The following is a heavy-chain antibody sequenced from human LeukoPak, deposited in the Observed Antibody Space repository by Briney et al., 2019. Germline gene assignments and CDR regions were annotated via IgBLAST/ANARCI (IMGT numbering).Heavy chain of an antibody. V-gene: IGHV1-18*01. J-gene: IGHJ4*02. CDR3: ARVGAYCSGGSCYLDY. CDR1: GYTFTSYG. D-gene: IGHD2-15*01. Sequence: ASVKVSCKASGYTFTSYGISWVRQAPGQGLEWMGWISAYNGNTNNAQKLQGRVTMTTDTTTRTAYMELRCLRSDDTAVYYCARVGAYCSGGSCYLDYWGQGTLVTVSS. CDR2: ISAYNGNT.